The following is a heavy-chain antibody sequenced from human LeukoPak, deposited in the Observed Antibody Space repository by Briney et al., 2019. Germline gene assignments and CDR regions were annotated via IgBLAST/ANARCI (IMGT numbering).Heavy chain of an antibody. V-gene: IGHV4-59*11. CDR3: ARDPGDTDWYNFVF. CDR2: IHSSGST. D-gene: IGHD1-1*01. Sequence: SDTLSLTCTVSVGSHCGHFWSWLRRPPAKRLENIGYIHSSGSTNYNPSYTSRVTVSLEMSKNQFSLSLSSVTAADTAVYYCARDPGDTDWYNFVFRGQRILGTVSS. J-gene: IGHJ4*02. CDR1: VGSHCGHF.